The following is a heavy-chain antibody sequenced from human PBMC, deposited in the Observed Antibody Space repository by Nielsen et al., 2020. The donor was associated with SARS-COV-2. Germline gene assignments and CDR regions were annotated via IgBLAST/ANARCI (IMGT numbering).Heavy chain of an antibody. V-gene: IGHV3-23*01. Sequence: GDSLKISCAASGFMFSTYAMSWVRQAPGKGLEWVSGIIGSGGRTHYADSVEGRFIISRDNSNNTLYLQMNSLGDEDTAVYYCAKAFRSSDWVRAAADFWGQGTLVTVSS. CDR3: AKAFRSSDWVRAAADF. J-gene: IGHJ4*02. CDR2: IIGSGGRT. D-gene: IGHD6-25*01. CDR1: GFMFSTYA.